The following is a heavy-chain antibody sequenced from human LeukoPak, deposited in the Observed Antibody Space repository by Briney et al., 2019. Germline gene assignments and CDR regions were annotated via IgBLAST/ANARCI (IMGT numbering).Heavy chain of an antibody. Sequence: GGSLRLSCAVSGLTFSSYWMHWVRQAPGKGLVWVSRINTDGSSTNYADSVKGRFTISRGNAKNTLYLQMNSLRAEDTAVYYCARGGYCSSTSCFLIDPWGQGTLVTVSS. CDR3: ARGGYCSSTSCFLIDP. D-gene: IGHD2-2*01. CDR1: GLTFSSYW. V-gene: IGHV3-74*01. CDR2: INTDGSST. J-gene: IGHJ5*02.